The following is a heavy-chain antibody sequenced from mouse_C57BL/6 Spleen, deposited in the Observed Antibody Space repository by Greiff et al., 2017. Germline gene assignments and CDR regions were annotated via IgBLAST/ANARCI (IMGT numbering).Heavy chain of an antibody. CDR3: VRHDYYGMGY. Sequence: EVNVVESGGGLVQPKGSLKLSCAASGFSFNTYAMNWVRQAPGKGLEWVARIRSKSNNYATYYADSVKDRFTISRDDSESMLYLQMNNLKTEDTAMYYCVRHDYYGMGYWGQGTLVTVSA. D-gene: IGHD1-1*01. CDR2: IRSKSNNYAT. CDR1: GFSFNTYA. J-gene: IGHJ3*01. V-gene: IGHV10-1*01.